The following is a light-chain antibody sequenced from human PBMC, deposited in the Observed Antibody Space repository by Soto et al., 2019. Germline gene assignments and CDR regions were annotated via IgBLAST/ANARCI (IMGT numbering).Light chain of an antibody. CDR1: QSISNNH. Sequence: EIVLTQSPGTLSLSPGERVTLSCRASQSISNNHLAWYQQKPGQAPRLLIHGTSNRATGIPDRFSGSGSGTDFTLTFSXLEPEDFAVYYCEYYGSSITFGGGTKVDIK. J-gene: IGKJ4*01. V-gene: IGKV3-20*01. CDR2: GTS. CDR3: EYYGSSIT.